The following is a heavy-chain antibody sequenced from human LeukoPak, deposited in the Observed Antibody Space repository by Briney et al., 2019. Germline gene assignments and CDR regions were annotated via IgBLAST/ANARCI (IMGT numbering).Heavy chain of an antibody. J-gene: IGHJ4*02. CDR3: AKNDGGVTGHFDY. Sequence: GGSLRLSCAASRFTFSSYAMSWVRQAPGKGLEWVSGISGSGDTTYYADSVRGRFTISRDNSKNTLYLQMNSLRAEDTAVYYCAKNDGGVTGHFDYWGQGTLVTVSS. V-gene: IGHV3-23*01. CDR1: RFTFSSYA. CDR2: ISGSGDTT. D-gene: IGHD3-9*01.